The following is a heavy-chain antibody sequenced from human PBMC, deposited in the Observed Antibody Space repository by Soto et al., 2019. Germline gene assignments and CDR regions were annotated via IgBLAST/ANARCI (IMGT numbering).Heavy chain of an antibody. J-gene: IGHJ6*02. V-gene: IGHV2-5*02. CDR3: AHYESGSLTYGRDV. Sequence: QITLKESGPTLVKPTQTLTLTCTFSGFSLSTSGVGVGWIRQPPGKALEWLALIYWDDDKRYSPSLKSRLTITKDTSKNQVVLTMTNIDPVDTATYYCAHYESGSLTYGRDVWGQGTTVTVSS. CDR1: GFSLSTSGVG. D-gene: IGHD3-10*01. CDR2: IYWDDDK.